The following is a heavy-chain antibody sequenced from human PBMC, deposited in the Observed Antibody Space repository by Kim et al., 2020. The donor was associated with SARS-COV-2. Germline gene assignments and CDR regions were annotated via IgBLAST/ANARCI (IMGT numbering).Heavy chain of an antibody. CDR3: VKDRAGRYSAYESAFDV. V-gene: IGHV3-64D*09. J-gene: IGHJ3*01. CDR1: GFTFSKFA. Sequence: GGSLRLSCSASGFTFSKFAMHWVRQSPGKGLEYVSAISNSGGSMYLADSVKGRFTVSRDTAKNTVFLHMGSLRPDDTAVYYCVKDRAGRYSAYESAFDV. D-gene: IGHD5-12*01. CDR2: ISNSGGSM.